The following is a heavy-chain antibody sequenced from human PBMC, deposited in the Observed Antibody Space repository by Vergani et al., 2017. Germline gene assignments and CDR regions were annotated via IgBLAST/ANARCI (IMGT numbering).Heavy chain of an antibody. J-gene: IGHJ4*02. V-gene: IGHV1-3*01. CDR2: INAGNGNT. CDR3: ARDFYEGTAAAGTFRXFDY. Sequence: QVQLVQSGAEVKKPGASVKVSCKASGYTFTSYAMHWVRQAPGQRLEWMGWINAGNGNTKYSQKFQGRVTITRDTSASTAYMELSSLRSEDTAVYYCARDFYEGTAAAGTFRXFDYWGQGTLVTVSS. CDR1: GYTFTSYA. D-gene: IGHD6-13*01.